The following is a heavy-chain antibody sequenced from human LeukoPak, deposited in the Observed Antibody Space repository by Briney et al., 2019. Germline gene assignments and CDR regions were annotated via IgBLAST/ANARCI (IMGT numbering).Heavy chain of an antibody. CDR1: GGSISSYY. CDR3: ARAYSSSSNFDY. Sequence: SSETLSLTCTVSGGSISSYYWSWIRQPPGKGLKWIGYIYYSGSTNYNPSLKSRVTISVDTSKNQFSLKLRSVTAADTAVYYCARAYSSSSNFDYWGQGTLVTVSS. J-gene: IGHJ4*02. CDR2: IYYSGST. D-gene: IGHD6-6*01. V-gene: IGHV4-59*01.